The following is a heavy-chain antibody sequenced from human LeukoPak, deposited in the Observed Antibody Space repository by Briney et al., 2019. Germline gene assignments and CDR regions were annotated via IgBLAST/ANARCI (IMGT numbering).Heavy chain of an antibody. CDR1: GASVSSGSNY. CDR3: ARSDGYGLVGI. CDR2: IYSSGST. Sequence: SETLSLTCSASGASVSSGSNYWGWVRQPPGKTLEWIGSIYSSGSTYYNPSLKSRVIIIIDTPKNHFSLTLSSVTAADTAVYYCARSDGYGLVGIWGQGTMVTVSS. V-gene: IGHV4-39*07. D-gene: IGHD3-10*01. J-gene: IGHJ3*02.